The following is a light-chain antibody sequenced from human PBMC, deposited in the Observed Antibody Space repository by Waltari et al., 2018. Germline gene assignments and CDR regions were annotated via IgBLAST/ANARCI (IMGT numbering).Light chain of an antibody. V-gene: IGLV2-14*03. CDR3: SSYTTTSVL. CDR2: DVA. CDR1: SSDVGGYHS. J-gene: IGLJ2*01. Sequence: QSTLTQPASVSGSLGQSITIPCTGPSSDVGGYHSVSWYQQHPGKGPKLLLFDVANRPSGVSNRFSGSKSGNTASLTISGLQAEDEADYICSSYTTTSVLFGGGTKLTVL.